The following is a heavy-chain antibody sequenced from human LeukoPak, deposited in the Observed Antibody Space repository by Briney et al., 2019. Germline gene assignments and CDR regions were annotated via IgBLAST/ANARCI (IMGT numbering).Heavy chain of an antibody. D-gene: IGHD1-26*01. CDR3: ARVVTAGGFDY. CDR2: ISYSIRTI. J-gene: IGHJ4*02. CDR1: GFTFSSYS. V-gene: IGHV3-48*04. Sequence: GGSLRLSCAASGFTFSSYSMNWVRQAPGKGLEWVSYISYSIRTIYNPDSVKGRFTISRDNAKNSLYLQMNSLRAEDTAVYYCARVVTAGGFDYWGQGTLVTVSS.